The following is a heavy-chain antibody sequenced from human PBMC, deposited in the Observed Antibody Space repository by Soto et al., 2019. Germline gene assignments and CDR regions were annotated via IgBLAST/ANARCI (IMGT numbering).Heavy chain of an antibody. V-gene: IGHV3-15*01. CDR3: AGYRPDDY. D-gene: IGHD2-15*01. Sequence: EVQLVESGGGLVKPGGSLRLSCAASGFTFSNAWMSWVRQAPGKGLEWVGRIKSKTDGGTTDYAAPVKGRFTVSRDYSKHTLYLQMSSLKIEDTAVYYCAGYRPDDYWGQGTLVTVSS. J-gene: IGHJ4*02. CDR2: IKSKTDGGTT. CDR1: GFTFSNAW.